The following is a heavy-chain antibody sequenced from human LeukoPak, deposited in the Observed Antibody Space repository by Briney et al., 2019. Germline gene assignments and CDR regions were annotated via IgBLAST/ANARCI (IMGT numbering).Heavy chain of an antibody. D-gene: IGHD6-19*01. Sequence: SETLSLTCAVYGGSLSGYYWSWIRQPPGKGLEWIGEINHSGSTNYNPSLKSRVTISVDTSKNQFSLKLSSVTAADTAVYYCARVSGSGWYYYMDVWGKGTTVTVSS. V-gene: IGHV4-34*01. CDR1: GGSLSGYY. CDR3: ARVSGSGWYYYMDV. J-gene: IGHJ6*03. CDR2: INHSGST.